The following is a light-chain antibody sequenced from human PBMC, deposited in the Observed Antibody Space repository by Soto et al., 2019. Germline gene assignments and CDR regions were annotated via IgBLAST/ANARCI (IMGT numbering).Light chain of an antibody. Sequence: QSALTQPASVSGSPGQSITISCTGTSSDVGGYNLVSLYQQHPGKPPKLMIYEGSKRPSGVSNRFSGSKSGNTASLTISGLQAEDEADYYCCSYAGSSTYVVFGGGTKLTVL. CDR3: CSYAGSSTYVV. J-gene: IGLJ2*01. CDR2: EGS. V-gene: IGLV2-23*01. CDR1: SSDVGGYNL.